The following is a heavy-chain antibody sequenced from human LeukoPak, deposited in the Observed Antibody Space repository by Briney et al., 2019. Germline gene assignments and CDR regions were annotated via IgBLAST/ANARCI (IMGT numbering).Heavy chain of an antibody. Sequence: PSETLSLTCTVSGGSVSSGSSYWSWIRQPPGKGLEWIGYIYYSGSTNYNPSLKSRVTISVDTSKNQFSLKLSSVTAADTAVYYCAKAGSWYWFDPWGQGTLVTVSS. J-gene: IGHJ5*02. CDR3: AKAGSWYWFDP. D-gene: IGHD6-13*01. CDR1: GGSVSSGSSY. CDR2: IYYSGST. V-gene: IGHV4-61*01.